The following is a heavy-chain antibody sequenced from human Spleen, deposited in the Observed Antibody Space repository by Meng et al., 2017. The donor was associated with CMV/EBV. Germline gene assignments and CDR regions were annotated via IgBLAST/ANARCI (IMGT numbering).Heavy chain of an antibody. V-gene: IGHV3-23*01. J-gene: IGHJ4*02. Sequence: FDSFAMTWVRQAPGKGLEWVSAMNTNGESTYYADSVRGRYTISRDNSKNTLYLQMDSLKAEDAAVYYCATLGAAYCSGGSCARLDYWGRGTLVTVSS. CDR1: FDSFA. CDR3: ATLGAAYCSGGSCARLDY. D-gene: IGHD2-15*01. CDR2: MNTNGEST.